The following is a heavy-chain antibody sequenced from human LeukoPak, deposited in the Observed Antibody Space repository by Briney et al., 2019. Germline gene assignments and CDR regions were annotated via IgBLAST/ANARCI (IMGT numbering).Heavy chain of an antibody. CDR3: ARGLNILDY. CDR2: GTHDGVT. Sequence: SETLSLTCAVHGGSLSGNHWSWIRQPPGKGLEWIGQGTHDGVTNYNPSLKSRVTVSVDTPRNQVSLKVTSLTAADTAVYYCARGLNILDYWGQGTLVTVSS. J-gene: IGHJ4*02. V-gene: IGHV4-34*01. CDR1: GGSLSGNH.